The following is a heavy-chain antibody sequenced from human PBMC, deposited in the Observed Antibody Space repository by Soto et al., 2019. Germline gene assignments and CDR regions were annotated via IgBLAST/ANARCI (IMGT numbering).Heavy chain of an antibody. Sequence: QVQLVQSGTEVKKPGSSVKVSCKASGGTFRNYPINWVRQAPGQGLEWMGSIFPLTDIPDYAQNFQARLTISADKSTCTAYMELSGLTSDDTAMYFCARSTLVVLNYFESWGQGTLVTVSS. J-gene: IGHJ4*02. CDR1: GGTFRNYP. CDR2: IFPLTDIP. CDR3: ARSTLVVLNYFES. D-gene: IGHD1-1*01. V-gene: IGHV1-69*02.